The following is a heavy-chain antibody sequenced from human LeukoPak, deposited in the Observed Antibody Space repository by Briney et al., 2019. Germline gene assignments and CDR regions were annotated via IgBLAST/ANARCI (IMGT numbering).Heavy chain of an antibody. Sequence: GGSLRLSCAASGFTFSSYWIHWVRQAPGKGLVWVSRISPDGSSTTYADSVKDRFIISRDNAQNTVYLQMSSLRVEDTAVYYCAREYSSSSGRAFDYWGQGTLVTASS. CDR3: AREYSSSSGRAFDY. D-gene: IGHD6-6*01. V-gene: IGHV3-74*01. J-gene: IGHJ4*02. CDR2: ISPDGSST. CDR1: GFTFSSYW.